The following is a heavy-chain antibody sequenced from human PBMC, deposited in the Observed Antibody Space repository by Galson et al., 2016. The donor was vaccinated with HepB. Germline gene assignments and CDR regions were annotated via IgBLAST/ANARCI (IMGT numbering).Heavy chain of an antibody. J-gene: IGHJ5*02. V-gene: IGHV2-5*02. CDR2: LYWDGDT. D-gene: IGHD6-19*01. Sequence: PALVKPTQTLTLTCTFSGVALSNSRVGMGWLRQTPGQALEWLGLLYWDGDTRYRTSLKNRLNITKDTSRNQVVLTMINMDPVDSGTYYCAHRPTGIAVAGWFDPWGQGILVTVSS. CDR1: GVALSNSRVG. CDR3: AHRPTGIAVAGWFDP.